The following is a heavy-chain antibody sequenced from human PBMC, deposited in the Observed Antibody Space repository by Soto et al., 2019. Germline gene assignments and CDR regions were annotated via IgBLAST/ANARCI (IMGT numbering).Heavy chain of an antibody. CDR3: ARDARDGDYVNWDFDL. V-gene: IGHV3-33*01. J-gene: IGHJ2*01. D-gene: IGHD4-17*01. CDR1: GFTFSSYG. Sequence: QVQLVESGGGVVQPGRSLRLSCAASGFTFSSYGMHWVRQAPGKGLEWVAVIWYDGSNKYYADSVKGRFTISRDNSKNTLYLQMNSLRAEDTAVYYCARDARDGDYVNWDFDLWGRGTLVTVSS. CDR2: IWYDGSNK.